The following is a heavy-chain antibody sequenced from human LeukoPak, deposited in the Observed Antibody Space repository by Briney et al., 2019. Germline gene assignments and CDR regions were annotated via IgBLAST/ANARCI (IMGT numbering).Heavy chain of an antibody. J-gene: IGHJ4*02. Sequence: GGSLRLSCAASGFTFDDYTMHWVRQAPGKGLEWVSLISWDGGSTYYADSVKGRFTISRDNSKNSLYLQMNSLRTEDTALYYCAKDISPNSGSLIDYWGQGTLVTVSS. D-gene: IGHD1-26*01. CDR3: AKDISPNSGSLIDY. CDR1: GFTFDDYT. V-gene: IGHV3-43*01. CDR2: ISWDGGST.